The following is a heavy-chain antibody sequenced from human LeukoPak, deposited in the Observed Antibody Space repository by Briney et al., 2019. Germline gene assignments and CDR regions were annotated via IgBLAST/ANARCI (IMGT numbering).Heavy chain of an antibody. CDR1: GYTVTRYG. V-gene: IGHV1-18*01. Sequence: APLKVSCKAAGYTVTRYGISWVRQAAGQGLEGRGWISAYNGNTNYAQKLQGTVTMTTDTSTSTAYMELRSLRSDDTAVYYCARSPGRYGGTTAKVYWGQGTLVTVSS. CDR3: ARSPGRYGGTTAKVY. D-gene: IGHD4-23*01. J-gene: IGHJ4*02. CDR2: ISAYNGNT.